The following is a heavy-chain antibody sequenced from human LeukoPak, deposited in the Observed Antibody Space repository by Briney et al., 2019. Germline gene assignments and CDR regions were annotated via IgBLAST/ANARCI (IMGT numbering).Heavy chain of an antibody. D-gene: IGHD2-2*01. V-gene: IGHV3-30*02. CDR2: IRYDGSNK. J-gene: IGHJ4*02. CDR1: GFTFSSYW. CDR3: AKDRPEYQLLSDY. Sequence: GGSLRLSCAASGFTFSSYWMSWVRQAPGKGLEWVAFIRYDGSNKYYADSVKGRFTISRDNSKNTLYLQMNSLRAEDTAVYYCAKDRPEYQLLSDYWGQGTLVTVSS.